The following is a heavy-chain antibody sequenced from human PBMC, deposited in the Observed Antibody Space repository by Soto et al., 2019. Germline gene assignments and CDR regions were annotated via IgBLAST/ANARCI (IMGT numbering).Heavy chain of an antibody. V-gene: IGHV2-5*08. CDR1: GFSLSTTEMR. J-gene: IGHJ4*02. D-gene: IGHD4-17*01. CDR3: AHAGDYDLLTFDH. CDR2: IYWDDDK. Sequence: GSGPTLVNPTQTLTLTCTFSGFSLSTTEMRVSWIRQPPGKALEWLALIYWDDDKRYSPSLKDRLAISKDTSRNQVVLTITNMDPGDTATYFCAHAGDYDLLTFDHWGPGTLVTVSS.